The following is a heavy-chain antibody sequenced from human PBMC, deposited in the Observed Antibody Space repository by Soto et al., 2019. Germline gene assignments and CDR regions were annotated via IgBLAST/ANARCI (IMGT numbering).Heavy chain of an antibody. CDR3: ARSSGGNFGIIIEGSNWFDP. CDR2: INPHSGAT. CDR1: GYIFSANY. Sequence: ASVKVSCKASGYIFSANYIHWVRQAPGQGLEWLGWINPHSGATNYAQKFLGRVTMSADTSASTAYMELRSLRSDDTAIYYCARSSGGNFGIIIEGSNWFDPWGQGTLVTVSS. J-gene: IGHJ5*02. V-gene: IGHV1-2*02. D-gene: IGHD3-3*01.